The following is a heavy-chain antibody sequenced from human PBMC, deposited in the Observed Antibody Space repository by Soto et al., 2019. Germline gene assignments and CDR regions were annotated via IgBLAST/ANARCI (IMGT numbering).Heavy chain of an antibody. CDR3: TRRRDHIAAAGTSVGYYYYGMDV. Sequence: GGSLRLSCAASGFTFSGSAMHWVRQASGKGLEWVGRIRSKANSYATAYAASVKGRFTISRDDSKNTAYLQMNSLKTEDTAVYYCTRRRDHIAAAGTSVGYYYYGMDVWGQGTTVTVSS. D-gene: IGHD6-13*01. V-gene: IGHV3-73*01. CDR2: IRSKANSYAT. J-gene: IGHJ6*02. CDR1: GFTFSGSA.